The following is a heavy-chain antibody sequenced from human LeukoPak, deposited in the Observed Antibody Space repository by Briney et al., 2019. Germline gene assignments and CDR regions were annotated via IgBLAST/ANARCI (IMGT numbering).Heavy chain of an antibody. CDR1: GGSISSGSYY. D-gene: IGHD3-16*01. J-gene: IGHJ4*02. V-gene: IGHV4-39*01. Sequence: SETLSLTCIVSGGSISSGSYYWGWIRQPPGEGLEWIGSIYYTGKTDYNPSLKSRATISVDKSKNQLFLKLRSVTVADTAIYYCARRGDYWGQGTLVTVSS. CDR3: ARRGDY. CDR2: IYYTGKT.